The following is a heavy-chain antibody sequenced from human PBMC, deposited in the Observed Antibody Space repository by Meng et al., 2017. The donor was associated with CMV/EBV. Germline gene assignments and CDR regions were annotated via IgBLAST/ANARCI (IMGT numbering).Heavy chain of an antibody. Sequence: SVKVSCKASGGTFSSYAISWVRQAPGQGLEWMGGIIPIFGTANYAQKFQGRVTITTDESTSTAYMELSSLRSEDTAVYYCARDITGSGTYYYYGMEVWGQGTTVTVSS. CDR3: ARDITGSGTYYYYGMEV. D-gene: IGHD3-3*01. CDR1: GGTFSSYA. J-gene: IGHJ6*02. CDR2: IIPIFGTA. V-gene: IGHV1-69*05.